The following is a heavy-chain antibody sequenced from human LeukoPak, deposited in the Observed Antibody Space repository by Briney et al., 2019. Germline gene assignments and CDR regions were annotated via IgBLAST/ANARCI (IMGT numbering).Heavy chain of an antibody. V-gene: IGHV3-74*01. CDR3: ARDRGDTIFGVVIYYYYMDV. CDR2: INPDGSTT. Sequence: GGSLRLSCAASGFTFITYWMHWVRQAPGKGLVWVSRINPDGSTTSYADSVKGRFTISRDNAKNSLYLQMNSLRAEDTAVYYCARDRGDTIFGVVIYYYYMDVWGKGTTVTVSS. D-gene: IGHD3-3*01. J-gene: IGHJ6*03. CDR1: GFTFITYW.